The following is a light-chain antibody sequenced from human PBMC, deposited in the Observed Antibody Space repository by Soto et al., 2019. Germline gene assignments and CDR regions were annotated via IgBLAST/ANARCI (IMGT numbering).Light chain of an antibody. Sequence: QSALTQPGSVSGSPGQSVTVSCTGTSRDVGAYNYVSWFQQHPGKAPKLMIYDVSKRPSGVPDRFSGSKSGNTASLTISGLQAEDEADYYCCSYAGSYTWVFGGGTKLTVL. CDR2: DVS. V-gene: IGLV2-11*01. J-gene: IGLJ3*02. CDR1: SRDVGAYNY. CDR3: CSYAGSYTWV.